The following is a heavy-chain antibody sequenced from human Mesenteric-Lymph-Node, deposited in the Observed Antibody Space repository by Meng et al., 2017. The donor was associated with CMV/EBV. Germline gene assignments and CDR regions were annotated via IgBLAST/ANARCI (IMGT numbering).Heavy chain of an antibody. Sequence: GESLKISCVASGFTFTVYEMNWVRQAPGKGLEWISYISSTTLSIKYADSVKGRFTISRDNAQNSLYLQMNNLRAEDTAVYYCARDLFGATTRWGQGTVVTVSS. CDR2: ISSTTLSI. V-gene: IGHV3-48*03. J-gene: IGHJ4*02. CDR1: GFTFTVYE. D-gene: IGHD1-26*01. CDR3: ARDLFGATTR.